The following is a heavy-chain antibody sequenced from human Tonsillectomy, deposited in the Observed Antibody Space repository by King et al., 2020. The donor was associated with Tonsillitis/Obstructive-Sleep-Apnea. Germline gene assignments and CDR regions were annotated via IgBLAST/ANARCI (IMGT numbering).Heavy chain of an antibody. CDR3: ASEGIYDTRGSADALDI. D-gene: IGHD3-22*01. CDR2: ISYDGSNK. Sequence: VQLVESGGGVVQPGRSLRLSCAASGFTFSRYAIHWVRQGPGKGLEWVAVISYDGSNKYYADSVEGRFTISRDNSKNTLYLQMNSLGAEDTAMYYCASEGIYDTRGSADALDIWGQGTMVTVSS. J-gene: IGHJ3*02. V-gene: IGHV3-30*04. CDR1: GFTFSRYA.